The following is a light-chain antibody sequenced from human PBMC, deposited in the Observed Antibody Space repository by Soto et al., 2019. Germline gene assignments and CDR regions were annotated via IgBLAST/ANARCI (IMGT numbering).Light chain of an antibody. J-gene: IGKJ4*01. CDR1: QNINFN. Sequence: ETLMTQSPATLSASPGERVTLSCRASQNINFNLAWYQQKPGQAPRVLIYGASSRASGIPDRFSGSGSGTDFTLTISRLEHDDFAFYYCQQYNNWPPLTFGGGTRVEIK. V-gene: IGKV3D-15*01. CDR3: QQYNNWPPLT. CDR2: GAS.